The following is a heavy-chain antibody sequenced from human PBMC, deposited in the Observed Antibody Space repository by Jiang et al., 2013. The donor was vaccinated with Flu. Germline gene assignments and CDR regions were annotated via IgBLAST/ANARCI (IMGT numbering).Heavy chain of an antibody. V-gene: IGHV3-21*01. CDR3: AVAWGAADDAFDI. CDR1: GFTFSSYS. CDR2: ISSSSSYI. D-gene: IGHD3-16*01. Sequence: QLVESGGGLVKPGGSLRLSCAASGFTFSSYSMNWVRQAPGKGLEWVSSISSSSSYIYYADSVKGRFTISRDNAKNSLYLQMNSLRAEDTAVYYCAVAWGAADDAFDIWGQGTMVTISS. J-gene: IGHJ3*02.